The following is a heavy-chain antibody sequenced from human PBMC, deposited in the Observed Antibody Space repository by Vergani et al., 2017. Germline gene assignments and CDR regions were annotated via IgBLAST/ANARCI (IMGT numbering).Heavy chain of an antibody. CDR2: IKFDGSNQ. Sequence: QVQLVESGGGVVQRGGSLRLSCATSGFTLSNYDMQWIRQGPGKGLEFVAFIKFDGSNQYYADSVKGRFTLSREFSKNTLYLQMNSLRTDDTATYYCAKHFRGWGIDYWGQGTQVIVSS. CDR1: GFTLSNYD. J-gene: IGHJ4*02. CDR3: AKHFRGWGIDY. V-gene: IGHV3-30*02. D-gene: IGHD3-16*01.